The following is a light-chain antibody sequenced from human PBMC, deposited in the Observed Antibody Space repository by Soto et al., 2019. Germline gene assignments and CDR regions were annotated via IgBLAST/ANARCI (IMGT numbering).Light chain of an antibody. CDR2: ATS. Sequence: DTQMTQSPSSLSASVGDRISITCRASQTVSTYLNWYQQKPGKAPTLLISATSTLQSGVPSRFSGSGSGTEFTLTITSLQPEDFATYYCQQYDSYSPTFGQGTRVEFK. CDR1: QTVSTY. J-gene: IGKJ1*01. V-gene: IGKV1-39*01. CDR3: QQYDSYSPT.